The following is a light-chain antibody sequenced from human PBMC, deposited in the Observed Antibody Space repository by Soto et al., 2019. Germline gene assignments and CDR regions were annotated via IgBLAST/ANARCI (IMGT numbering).Light chain of an antibody. V-gene: IGKV3-20*01. CDR2: GAS. Sequence: IVLTQFPGTLSLSPGERATLSCRASQSVSRSYLAWYQQKPGQAPRLLIYGASSRAIGISDRFSGSGSGTDFTLTISSLEPEDFAVYYCQQYGSSPRTFGQGTKVEIK. CDR1: QSVSRSY. J-gene: IGKJ1*01. CDR3: QQYGSSPRT.